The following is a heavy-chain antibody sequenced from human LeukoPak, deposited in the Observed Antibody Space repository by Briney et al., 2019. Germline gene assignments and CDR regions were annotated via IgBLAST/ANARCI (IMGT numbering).Heavy chain of an antibody. CDR3: ARLSQYSGSPYHDLDY. CDR2: IYHSGST. V-gene: IGHV4-4*02. CDR1: GGSISSSNW. Sequence: SETLSLTCAVSGGSISSSNWWSWVRQPPGKGLEWIGEIYHSGSTNYNPSLKSRVTISVDKSKNQFSLKLTSVTAADTAVYYCARLSQYSGSPYHDLDYWGQGTLVSVSS. D-gene: IGHD2-15*01. J-gene: IGHJ4*02.